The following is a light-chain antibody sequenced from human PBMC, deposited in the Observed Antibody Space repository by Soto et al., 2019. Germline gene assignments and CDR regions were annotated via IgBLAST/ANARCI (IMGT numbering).Light chain of an antibody. J-gene: IGKJ1*01. V-gene: IGKV3-15*01. Sequence: KKSPGTLSLTQGERASLSCRASQSVSTTVAWYHQKPGQAPRLLVYGASTRATGIPARFSGSGSGTEFTLTICILQSEDFTLYYCQLSTILPRTFAQGTIVDIK. CDR2: GAS. CDR1: QSVSTT. CDR3: QLSTILPRT.